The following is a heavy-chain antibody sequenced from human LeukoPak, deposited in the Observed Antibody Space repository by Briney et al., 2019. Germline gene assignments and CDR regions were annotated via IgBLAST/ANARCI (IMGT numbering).Heavy chain of an antibody. CDR2: IYYSGST. J-gene: IGHJ4*02. CDR1: GGSISSYY. Sequence: SETLSLTCTVSGGSISSYYWSWIRQPPGKGLEWIGYIYYSGSTNNNPSLKRRVTISVDTSKNQFSLKLSSVTAADTAVYYCARAYDFWSGYYFDYWGQGTLVTVSS. D-gene: IGHD3-3*01. CDR3: ARAYDFWSGYYFDY. V-gene: IGHV4-59*01.